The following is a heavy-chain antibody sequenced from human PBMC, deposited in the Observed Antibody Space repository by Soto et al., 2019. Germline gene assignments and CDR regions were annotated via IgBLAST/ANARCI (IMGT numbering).Heavy chain of an antibody. V-gene: IGHV3-33*01. J-gene: IGHJ3*02. CDR2: IWYDGSNK. CDR1: GFTFSSYG. CDR3: SRCVPSYYDSSGYGDAFDI. Sequence: QVQLVESGGGVVQPGRSLRLSCAASGFTFSSYGMHWVRQAPGKGLEWVAVIWYDGSNKYYADSVKGLFTISRDNSEKSMYLQMMSLRAEDTAVYYCSRCVPSYYDSSGYGDAFDIWGQGTMVTVSS. D-gene: IGHD3-22*01.